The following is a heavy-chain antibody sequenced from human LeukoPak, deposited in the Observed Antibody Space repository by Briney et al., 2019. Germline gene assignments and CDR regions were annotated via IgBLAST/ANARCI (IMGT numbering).Heavy chain of an antibody. V-gene: IGHV1-2*04. CDR3: ARGGAVEGYNWFDP. CDR1: GYTFTGYY. CDR2: INPNSGGT. J-gene: IGHJ5*02. Sequence: GASVKVSCKASGYTFTGYYMHWVRQAPGQGLEWMGWINPNSGGTNYAQKFQGWVTMTRDTSISTAYMELSRLRSDDTAVYYCARGGAVEGYNWFDPWGQGTLVTVSS. D-gene: IGHD6-19*01.